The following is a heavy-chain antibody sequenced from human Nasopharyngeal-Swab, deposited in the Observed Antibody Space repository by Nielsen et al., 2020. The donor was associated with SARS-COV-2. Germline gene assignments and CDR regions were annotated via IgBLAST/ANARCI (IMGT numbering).Heavy chain of an antibody. CDR2: ISHNGND. D-gene: IGHD2-2*01. V-gene: IGHV4-4*02. Sequence: SETLSLTCAVSGGSISSSYWWSWVRQPPGKGLEWIGEISHNGNDNYHPSLKSRVTISLDESRNQFSLNLNSVTAADTAVYYCARSRRGAFDYWGQGTLVTVSS. CDR3: ARSRRGAFDY. J-gene: IGHJ4*02. CDR1: GGSISSSYW.